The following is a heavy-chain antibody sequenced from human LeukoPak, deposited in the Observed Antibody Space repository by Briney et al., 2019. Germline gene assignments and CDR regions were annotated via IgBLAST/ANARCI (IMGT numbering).Heavy chain of an antibody. Sequence: PGGSLRLSCAASGFTFSSYEMNWVRQAPGKGLEWVSYINSSGSTIYYADSVKGRFTISRDNAKNSLYLQMNSLRAEDTAVYYCARGLIAARLCFDYWGQGTLVTVSS. V-gene: IGHV3-48*03. CDR2: INSSGSTI. CDR1: GFTFSSYE. J-gene: IGHJ4*02. CDR3: ARGLIAARLCFDY. D-gene: IGHD6-6*01.